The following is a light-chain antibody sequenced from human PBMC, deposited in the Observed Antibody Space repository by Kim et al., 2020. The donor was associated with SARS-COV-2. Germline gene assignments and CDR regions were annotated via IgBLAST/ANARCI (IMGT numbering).Light chain of an antibody. Sequence: SYELTQPPSVSVAPGKTARITCGGNNIGSKSVQWYQQKPGQAPVVVIKDDSDRPSGIPERFSGSNSGNKATLTISRVEAGDEADYYCQVWDTPSDHFVFG. CDR1: NIGSKS. CDR2: DDS. J-gene: IGLJ1*01. V-gene: IGLV3-21*04. CDR3: QVWDTPSDHFV.